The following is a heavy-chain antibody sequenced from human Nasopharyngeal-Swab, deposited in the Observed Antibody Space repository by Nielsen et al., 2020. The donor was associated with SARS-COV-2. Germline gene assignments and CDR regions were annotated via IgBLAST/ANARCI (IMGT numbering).Heavy chain of an antibody. D-gene: IGHD3-10*01. CDR1: GFTFSSYG. J-gene: IGHJ6*02. Sequence: GESLKISCAASGFTFSSYGMHWVRQAPGKGLEWVAVISYDGSNKYYADSVKGRFTTSRDNSKNTLYLQMNSLRAEDTAVYYCAKDGGGFGEPFYGMDVWSQGTTVTVSS. CDR2: ISYDGSNK. CDR3: AKDGGGFGEPFYGMDV. V-gene: IGHV3-30*18.